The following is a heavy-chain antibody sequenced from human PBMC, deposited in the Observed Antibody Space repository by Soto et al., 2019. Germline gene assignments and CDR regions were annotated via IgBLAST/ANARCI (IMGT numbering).Heavy chain of an antibody. CDR2: INAGNGNT. J-gene: IGHJ3*02. D-gene: IGHD2-15*01. CDR3: ARAPPPPPLKVVAAPI. CDR1: GYTFTSYA. Sequence: QVQLVQSGAEVKKHGASVKVSCKASGYTFTSYAMHWVRQAPGQRLEWMGWINAGNGNTKYSQKFQGRVTITRDTPASTAYMELSSLRSEDTAVYYCARAPPPPPLKVVAAPIWGQGTMVTVSS. V-gene: IGHV1-3*01.